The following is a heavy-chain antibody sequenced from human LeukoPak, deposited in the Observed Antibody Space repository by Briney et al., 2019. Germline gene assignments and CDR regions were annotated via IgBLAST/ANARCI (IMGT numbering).Heavy chain of an antibody. Sequence: PSETLSLTCTVSGGSISSRSYYWGWIRQPPGKGLEWIGSIYYSGSTYYNPSLKSRVTISVDTSKNQFSLKLSSVTAADTAVYYCAMLRYFDWLSVDYWGQGTLVTVSS. CDR2: IYYSGST. D-gene: IGHD3-9*01. CDR1: GGSISSRSYY. J-gene: IGHJ4*02. CDR3: AMLRYFDWLSVDY. V-gene: IGHV4-39*07.